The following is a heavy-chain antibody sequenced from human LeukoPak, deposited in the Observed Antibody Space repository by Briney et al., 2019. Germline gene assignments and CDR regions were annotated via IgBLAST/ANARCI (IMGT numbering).Heavy chain of an antibody. J-gene: IGHJ4*02. D-gene: IGHD5-18*01. CDR1: GFTSSTNW. Sequence: PGGSLRLSCADSGFTSSTNWMSWVRQAPGKGLEWVANIRQDGSEKYYVDSVKGRFTISRDNAKNSLYLQMNSLRAEDTAVYYCARGYMWGQGILVTVSS. CDR3: ARGYM. CDR2: IRQDGSEK. V-gene: IGHV3-7*01.